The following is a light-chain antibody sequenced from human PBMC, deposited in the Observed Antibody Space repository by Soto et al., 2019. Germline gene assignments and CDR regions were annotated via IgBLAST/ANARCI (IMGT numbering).Light chain of an antibody. Sequence: EIVLTQSPGTLSLSRGERATVSCRASQSISSSNLALYQQIPGRAPRLLIYGASSRATGIPDRFSGDGSGTDFTLTISRLEPEDFAVYYCQHYCTSPDCERWSFGQGTKVEV. CDR3: QHYCTSPDCERWS. J-gene: IGKJ1*01. CDR2: GAS. CDR1: QSISSSN. V-gene: IGKV3-20*01.